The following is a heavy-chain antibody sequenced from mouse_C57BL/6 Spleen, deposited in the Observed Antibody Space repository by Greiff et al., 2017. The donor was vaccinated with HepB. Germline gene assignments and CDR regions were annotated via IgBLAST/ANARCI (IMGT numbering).Heavy chain of an antibody. D-gene: IGHD2-2*01. J-gene: IGHJ4*01. CDR2: IDPSDSYT. CDR1: GYTFTSYW. Sequence: QVQLQQPGAELVKPGASVKLSCKASGYTFTSYWMQWVKQRPGQGLEWIGEIDPSDSYTNYNQKFKGKATLTVDTSSSTAYMQLSSLTSEDSAVYYCARGGYGYPMDYWGQGTSVTVSS. V-gene: IGHV1-50*01. CDR3: ARGGYGYPMDY.